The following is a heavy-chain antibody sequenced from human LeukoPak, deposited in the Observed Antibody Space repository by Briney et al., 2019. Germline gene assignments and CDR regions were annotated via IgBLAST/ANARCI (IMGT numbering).Heavy chain of an antibody. V-gene: IGHV3-33*06. J-gene: IGHJ5*01. CDR1: GFTFSDYG. D-gene: IGHD1-26*01. Sequence: GRSLRLSCAASGFTFSDYGIHWVRQAPGKGLEWVAVIWYDGTNKYYGDSVRGRFTISRDNSKNTLYLQMNSLRAEDTAVYYCAKDRGSYSTTADSWGQGTLVTVSS. CDR3: AKDRGSYSTTADS. CDR2: IWYDGTNK.